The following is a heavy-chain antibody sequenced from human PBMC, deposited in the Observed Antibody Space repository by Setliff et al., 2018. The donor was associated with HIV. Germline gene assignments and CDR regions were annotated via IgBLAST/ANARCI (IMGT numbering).Heavy chain of an antibody. J-gene: IGHJ6*02. CDR1: GVSISNYY. Sequence: PSETLSLTCNVSGVSISNYYWSWIRQAPGKGLEWIGFIHFTGSSNYNPSLKSRVTISVDSSKNHFSLILSSVTAADTAVYFRARILGSHYYYGMDVWGPGTTVTVSS. CDR3: ARILGSHYYYGMDV. D-gene: IGHD6-19*01. V-gene: IGHV4-59*08. CDR2: IHFTGSS.